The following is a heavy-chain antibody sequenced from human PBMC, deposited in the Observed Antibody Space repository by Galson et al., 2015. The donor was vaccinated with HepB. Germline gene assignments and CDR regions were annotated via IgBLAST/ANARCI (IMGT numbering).Heavy chain of an antibody. Sequence: SLRLSCAASGFTFSSYAMHWVRQAPGKGLEWVAVISYDGSNKYYADSVKGRFTISRDNSKNTLYLQMNSLRAEDTAVYYCATTSGWQPRWGQGTLVTVSP. V-gene: IGHV3-30*04. D-gene: IGHD6-19*01. CDR1: GFTFSSYA. CDR3: ATTSGWQPR. J-gene: IGHJ4*02. CDR2: ISYDGSNK.